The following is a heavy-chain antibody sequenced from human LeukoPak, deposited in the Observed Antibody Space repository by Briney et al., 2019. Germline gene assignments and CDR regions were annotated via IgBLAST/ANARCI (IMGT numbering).Heavy chain of an antibody. V-gene: IGHV3-7*01. CDR1: GSTLSNRW. CDR3: ARDPFDL. CDR2: IKQGGSDK. Sequence: GGSLRLSCEASGSTLSNRWMTWVRQAPGKGLEWVATIKQGGSDKFYVDSVRGRFTISGDNAKNSLYLQMNSLRAEDTAVYYCARDPFDLWGQGTLVTVSS. J-gene: IGHJ5*02.